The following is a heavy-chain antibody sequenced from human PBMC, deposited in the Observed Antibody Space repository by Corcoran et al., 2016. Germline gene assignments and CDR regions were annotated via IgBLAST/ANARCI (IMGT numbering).Heavy chain of an antibody. CDR2: IFYSGST. CDR3: ARWGSTAAAGGAFDI. CDR1: GGSISSSSYY. D-gene: IGHD6-13*01. J-gene: IGHJ3*02. V-gene: IGHV4-39*01. Sequence: QLQLQESGPGLVKPSETLSLTCTVSGGSISSSSYYWGWIRQPPGKGLEWIGNIFYSGSTYYKPSLKSRVTISVDTSKNQFFLKLSSVTAADTAVYYCARWGSTAAAGGAFDIWGQGTMVTVSS.